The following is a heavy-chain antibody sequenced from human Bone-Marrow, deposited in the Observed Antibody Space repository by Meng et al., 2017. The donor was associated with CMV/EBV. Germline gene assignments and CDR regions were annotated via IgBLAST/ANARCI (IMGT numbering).Heavy chain of an antibody. CDR2: IYYSGST. V-gene: IGHV4-39*07. Sequence: SETLSLTCTVSGGSISSSSYYWGWIRQPPGKGLEWIGSIYYSGSTYYNPSLKSRVTISVDTSKNQFSLKLSSVTAADTAVYYCARVSFLRGSLTSFDYWGQGTLVTVYS. D-gene: IGHD3-3*01. J-gene: IGHJ4*02. CDR1: GGSISSSSYY. CDR3: ARVSFLRGSLTSFDY.